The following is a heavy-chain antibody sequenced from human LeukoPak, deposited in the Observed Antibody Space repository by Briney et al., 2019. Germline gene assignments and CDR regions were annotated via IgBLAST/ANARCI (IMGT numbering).Heavy chain of an antibody. CDR1: GASISGYW. D-gene: IGHD6-6*01. Sequence: SETLSLTCDVSGASISGYWWSWIRQPAGKGLEWIGRMYTDGDTNYNPSLKSRVTISVDTSKNQFSLKLSSVTAADTAVYYCARSPDIAARGYYYYYMDVWGKGTTVTVSS. CDR2: MYTDGDT. CDR3: ARSPDIAARGYYYYYMDV. J-gene: IGHJ6*03. V-gene: IGHV4-4*07.